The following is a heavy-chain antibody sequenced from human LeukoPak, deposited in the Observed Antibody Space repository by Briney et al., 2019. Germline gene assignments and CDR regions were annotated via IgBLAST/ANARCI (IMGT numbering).Heavy chain of an antibody. J-gene: IGHJ6*03. CDR1: GGTFSSYA. V-gene: IGHV1-69*04. D-gene: IGHD6-6*01. Sequence: SVKVSCKASGGTFSSYAISWVRQAPGQGLEWMGRIIPILGIANYAQKFQGRVTITTDESTSTAYMELSSLRSEDTAVYYCARDQGAWQLADYYYYYMDVWGKGTTVTVSS. CDR2: IIPILGIA. CDR3: ARDQGAWQLADYYYYYMDV.